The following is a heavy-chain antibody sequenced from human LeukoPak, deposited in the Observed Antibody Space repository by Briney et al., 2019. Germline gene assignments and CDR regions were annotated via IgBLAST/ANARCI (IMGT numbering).Heavy chain of an antibody. CDR2: IKEDGSEE. V-gene: IGHV3-7*01. CDR3: AKYRLIWLPAPVFDN. CDR1: GFTFSSYW. Sequence: QTGGSLRLSCAASGFTFSSYWMSWVRQAPGKGLEWVANIKEDGSEENYVDSVKGRFTISRDNAKNSLYLQMNSLRAEDTAVYYCAKYRLIWLPAPVFDNWGQGTLVTVSS. J-gene: IGHJ4*02. D-gene: IGHD5-24*01.